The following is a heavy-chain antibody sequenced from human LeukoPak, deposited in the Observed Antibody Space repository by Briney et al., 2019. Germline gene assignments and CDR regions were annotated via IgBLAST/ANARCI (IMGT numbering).Heavy chain of an antibody. CDR2: IYYSGST. CDR3: ARTTEGGYTYGYFYYYYMDV. J-gene: IGHJ6*03. Sequence: SETLSLTCTVSGGSISSYYWSWIRQPPGKGLEWIGYIYYSGSTNYNPSLKSRVTISVDTSKNQFSLKLTSVTAADTAVYYCARTTEGGYTYGYFYYYYMDVWGKGTAVTISS. D-gene: IGHD5-18*01. CDR1: GGSISSYY. V-gene: IGHV4-59*01.